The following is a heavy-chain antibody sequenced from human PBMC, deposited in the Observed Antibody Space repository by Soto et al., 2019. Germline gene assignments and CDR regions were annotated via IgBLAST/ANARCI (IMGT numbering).Heavy chain of an antibody. Sequence: QLQLQESGPGLVKPSETSSLTCTVSGGSINSDTDYWAWIRQPPGKALEWIGSIYHSGSTYQNPSLKSRITMSVDKSKNQFSLRLTFVTAADTAVYYCARRLEEYGNYWFDPWGQGILVTVSS. D-gene: IGHD4-17*01. CDR1: GGSINSDTDY. V-gene: IGHV4-39*01. J-gene: IGHJ5*02. CDR3: ARRLEEYGNYWFDP. CDR2: IYHSGST.